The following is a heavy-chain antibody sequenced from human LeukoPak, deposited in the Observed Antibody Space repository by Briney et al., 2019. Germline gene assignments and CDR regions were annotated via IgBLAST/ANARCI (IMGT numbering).Heavy chain of an antibody. CDR2: IYYSGST. CDR1: GGSVSSGSYY. CDR3: ARGQVVAAIDY. Sequence: PSETLSLTCTVSGGSVSSGSYYWSWIRQPPGKGLEWIGYIYYSGSTNYNPSLKSRVTISVDTSKNQFSLKLSSVTAADTAVYYCARGQVVAAIDYWGQGTLVTVSS. D-gene: IGHD2-15*01. J-gene: IGHJ4*02. V-gene: IGHV4-61*01.